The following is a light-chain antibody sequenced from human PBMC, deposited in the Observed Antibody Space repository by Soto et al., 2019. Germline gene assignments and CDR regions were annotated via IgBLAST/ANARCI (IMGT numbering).Light chain of an antibody. CDR2: GAS. Sequence: EIVMTQSPATLSVSPGERATLSCRASQSVSSNLAWYQQKPGQAPRLLIYGASTRATGIPARFSGSGSGTEFPLTISSLQSEDFAVYYCQQYNNWVWTFGQGTKVEIK. J-gene: IGKJ1*01. CDR3: QQYNNWVWT. CDR1: QSVSSN. V-gene: IGKV3-15*01.